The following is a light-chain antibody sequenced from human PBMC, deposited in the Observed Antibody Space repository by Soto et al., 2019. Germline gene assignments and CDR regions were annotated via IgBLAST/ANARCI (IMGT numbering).Light chain of an antibody. CDR2: GAS. CDR3: QQDGSSGT. V-gene: IGKV3-20*01. Sequence: EIVLQQSPGTLSLSPGERATLSCRASQSVSNNYLAWYQQKPGQAPRLLIYGASNRATGIPDRFSGRGSGTDFTLTISRREPEDFAVYYCQQDGSSGTFGQGTKVYIK. CDR1: QSVSNNY. J-gene: IGKJ1*01.